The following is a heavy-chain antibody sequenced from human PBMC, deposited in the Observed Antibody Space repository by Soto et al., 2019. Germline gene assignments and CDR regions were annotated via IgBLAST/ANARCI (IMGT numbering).Heavy chain of an antibody. D-gene: IGHD3-3*01. CDR1: GFTFSNAW. J-gene: IGHJ6*02. Sequence: GGSLRLSCAASGFTFSNAWMNWVRQAPGKGLEWVGRIKSKTDGGKTDYAAPVKGRFTISRDDSKKTLYLQMNSLKTEDTAVYYCTTYYDFWSGYSPTYYYYGMDVWGQGTTVTVSS. V-gene: IGHV3-15*07. CDR3: TTYYDFWSGYSPTYYYYGMDV. CDR2: IKSKTDGGKT.